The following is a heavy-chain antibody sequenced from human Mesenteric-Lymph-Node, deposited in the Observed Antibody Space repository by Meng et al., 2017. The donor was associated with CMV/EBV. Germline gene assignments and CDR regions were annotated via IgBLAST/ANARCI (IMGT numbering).Heavy chain of an antibody. J-gene: IGHJ6*02. CDR1: GYTFTSYD. CDR2: MNPNSGNT. V-gene: IGHV1-8*03. D-gene: IGHD3-3*01. CDR3: ARSGNYDFWSGYYYYYYGMDV. Sequence: ASVKVSCKASGYTFTSYDINWVRQATGQGLEWMGWMNPNSGNTGYAQKFQGRVTITRNTSISTAYMELSSLRSEDTAVYYCARSGNYDFWSGYYYYYYGMDVWGQGTTVTVSS.